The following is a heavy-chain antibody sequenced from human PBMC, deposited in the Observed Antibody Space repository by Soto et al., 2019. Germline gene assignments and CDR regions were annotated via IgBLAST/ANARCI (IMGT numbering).Heavy chain of an antibody. V-gene: IGHV6-1*01. CDR2: TYYRSKWYN. Sequence: PSQTLSLTCAISGDSVSSNSAAWNWIRQSPSRGLEWLGRTYYRSKWYNDYAVSVKSRITINPDTSKNQFSLQLNSVTPEDTAVYFCARDSGAGGSGWYVDWFGPWGRRTLFRVSS. D-gene: IGHD6-19*01. CDR3: ARDSGAGGSGWYVDWFGP. J-gene: IGHJ5*02. CDR1: GDSVSSNSAA.